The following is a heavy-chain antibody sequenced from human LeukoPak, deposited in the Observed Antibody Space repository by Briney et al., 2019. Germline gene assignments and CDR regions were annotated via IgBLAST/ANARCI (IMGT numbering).Heavy chain of an antibody. CDR2: ISSSSSYI. CDR3: ARGRITIFGVVIPNDAFDI. CDR1: GFTFSSYS. Sequence: GGSLRLSCAASGFTFSSYSMNWVRQAPGKGLEWVSSISSSSSYIYYADSVKGRFTISGDNAKNSLYLQMNSLRAEDTAVYYCARGRITIFGVVIPNDAFDIWGQGTMVTVSS. D-gene: IGHD3-3*01. V-gene: IGHV3-21*01. J-gene: IGHJ3*02.